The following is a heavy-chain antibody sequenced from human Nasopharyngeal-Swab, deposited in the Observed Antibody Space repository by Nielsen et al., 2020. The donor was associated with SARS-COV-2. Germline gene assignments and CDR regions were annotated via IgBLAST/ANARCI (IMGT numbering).Heavy chain of an antibody. Sequence: SETLSLTCTVSGGSISSSSYYWGWIRQPPGKGLEWIGSIYYSGSTYYNPSLKSRVTISVDTSKNQFSLKLSSVTAADTAVYYCARDGTPRDYFDYRGQGTLVTVSS. V-gene: IGHV4-39*07. CDR1: GGSISSSSYY. CDR2: IYYSGST. CDR3: ARDGTPRDYFDY. J-gene: IGHJ4*02. D-gene: IGHD1-26*01.